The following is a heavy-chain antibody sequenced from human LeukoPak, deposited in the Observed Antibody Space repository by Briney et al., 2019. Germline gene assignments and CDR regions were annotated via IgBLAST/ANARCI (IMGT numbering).Heavy chain of an antibody. CDR3: ARLAQLAPYYYYYMDV. V-gene: IGHV1-18*01. J-gene: IGHJ6*03. CDR1: GYTFTSYG. CDR2: ISAYNGNT. Sequence: ASVKVSCKASGYTFTSYGISWVRQAPGQGLEWMGWISAYNGNTNYAQKLQGRVTMTTDTSTSTAYMELRSLRSDDTAVYYCARLAQLAPYYYYYMDVWGKGTTVTVSS. D-gene: IGHD6-6*01.